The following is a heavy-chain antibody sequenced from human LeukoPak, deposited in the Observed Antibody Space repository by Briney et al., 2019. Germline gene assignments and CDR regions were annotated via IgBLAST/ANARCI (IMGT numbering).Heavy chain of an antibody. CDR2: IRGKAYGGTP. CDR1: GFTFADYG. CDR3: TGSFGELSFFAH. Sequence: GGTLRLSCTASGFTFADYGMSWLRQAPGKGLDGVGFIRGKAYGGTPEYAASVKGRFTISRDDSKSIAYLQVNSLKTEDTAVYYCTGSFGELSFFAHWGQGTLVTVSS. V-gene: IGHV3-49*03. D-gene: IGHD3-10*01. J-gene: IGHJ4*02.